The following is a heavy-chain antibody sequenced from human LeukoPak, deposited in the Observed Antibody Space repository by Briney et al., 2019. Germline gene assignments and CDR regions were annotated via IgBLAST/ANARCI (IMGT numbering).Heavy chain of an antibody. D-gene: IGHD3-10*01. CDR3: ARVLDPQWFGEFRGMDV. CDR1: GGSISSGGYY. J-gene: IGHJ6*02. V-gene: IGHV4-31*03. CDR2: IYYSGRT. Sequence: SGTLSLTCIVSGGSISSGGYYWSWIRQHPGKGLEWIGYIYYSGRTYYNPSLKSRVTISVDTSKNQFSLKLSSVTAADTAVYYCARVLDPQWFGEFRGMDVWGQGTTVTVSS.